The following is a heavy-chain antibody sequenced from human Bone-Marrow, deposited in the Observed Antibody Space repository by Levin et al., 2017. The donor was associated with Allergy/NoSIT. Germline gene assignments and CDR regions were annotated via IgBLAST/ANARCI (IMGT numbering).Heavy chain of an antibody. J-gene: IGHJ4*02. D-gene: IGHD2-21*02. CDR2: IYHSGST. CDR1: GYSISSGYY. CDR3: ARHHKEGCGGDCYGYYFDY. Sequence: PSETLSLTCAVSGYSISSGYYWGWIRQPPGKGLEWIGSIYHSGSTYYNPSLKSRVTISVDTSKNQFSLKLSSVTAADTAVYYCARHHKEGCGGDCYGYYFDYWGQGTLVTVSS. V-gene: IGHV4-38-2*01.